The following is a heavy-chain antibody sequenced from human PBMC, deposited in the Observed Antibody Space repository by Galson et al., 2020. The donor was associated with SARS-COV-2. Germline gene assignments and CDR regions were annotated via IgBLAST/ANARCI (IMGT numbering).Heavy chain of an antibody. CDR3: ARERGWAAAANYYYYGMDV. J-gene: IGHJ6*02. V-gene: IGHV3-53*01. CDR2: IYSGGST. D-gene: IGHD6-13*01. Sequence: GGSLRLSCAASGFTVSSNYMSWVRQAPGKGLEWVSVIYSGGSTYYADSVKGRFTISRDNSKNTLYLQMNSLRAEDTAVYYCARERGWAAAANYYYYGMDVWGQGTTVTVSS. CDR1: GFTVSSNY.